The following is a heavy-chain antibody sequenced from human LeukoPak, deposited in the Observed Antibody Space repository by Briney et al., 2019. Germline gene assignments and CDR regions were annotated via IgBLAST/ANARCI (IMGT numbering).Heavy chain of an antibody. CDR3: ARRGGNSY. J-gene: IGHJ4*02. CDR1: GFTFSNAW. CDR2: ISSSSSYI. Sequence: GSLRLSCAASGFTFSNAWMNWVRQAPGKGLEWVSSISSSSSYIYYADSVKGRFTISRDNSKNTLYLQMNSLRAEDTAVYYCARRGGNSYWGQGTLVTVSS. V-gene: IGHV3-21*01. D-gene: IGHD4-23*01.